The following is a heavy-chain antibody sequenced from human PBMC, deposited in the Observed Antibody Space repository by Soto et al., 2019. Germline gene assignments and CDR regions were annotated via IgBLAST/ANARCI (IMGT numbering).Heavy chain of an antibody. CDR3: ARDSGYNYGYFRWFDP. Sequence: SDTLSLTCTVSGGSISNYYWSGIRQPPGKGLEWIGHIFYTGNTNYNPALESRVTISVDTSKNQFSLKLSSVTAADTAFYYCARDSGYNYGYFRWFDPWGQGTLVTVS. CDR2: IFYTGNT. D-gene: IGHD5-18*01. J-gene: IGHJ5*02. CDR1: GGSISNYY. V-gene: IGHV4-59*01.